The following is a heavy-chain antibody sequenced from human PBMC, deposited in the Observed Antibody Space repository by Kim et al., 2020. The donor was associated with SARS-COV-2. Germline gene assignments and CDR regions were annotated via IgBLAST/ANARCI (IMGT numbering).Heavy chain of an antibody. CDR3: VREARYSRLSSGDYYDY. D-gene: IGHD6-19*01. CDR2: LSSNSAYV. Sequence: GGSLRLSCEASGFIFGRYTMNWVRQAPGKGLEWVSSLSSNSAYVYYADSLAGRLSISRDNARDTLFLQMDLLRAEDTGVYYCVREARYSRLSSGDYYDYWGKGTLVTVSS. J-gene: IGHJ4*02. V-gene: IGHV3-21*03. CDR1: GFIFGRYT.